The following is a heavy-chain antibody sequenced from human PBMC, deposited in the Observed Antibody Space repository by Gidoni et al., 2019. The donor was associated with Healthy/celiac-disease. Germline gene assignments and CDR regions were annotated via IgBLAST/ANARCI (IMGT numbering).Heavy chain of an antibody. J-gene: IGHJ4*02. D-gene: IGHD6-19*01. CDR2: INPNSGGT. CDR3: ARAGQRTVAGH. CDR1: GYTFTGYY. Sequence: QVQLVQSGAEVTKPGASVKVSCKASGYTFTGYYTHWVRQAPGQGLEWMGWINPNSGGTNYAKKFQGRVTMTRDTSISTAYMELSRLRSDDTAVYYCARAGQRTVAGHWGQGTLVTVSS. V-gene: IGHV1-2*02.